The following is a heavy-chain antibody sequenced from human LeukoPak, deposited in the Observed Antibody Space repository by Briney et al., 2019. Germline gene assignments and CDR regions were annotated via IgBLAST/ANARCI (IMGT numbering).Heavy chain of an antibody. D-gene: IGHD3-22*01. Sequence: PGRSLRLSCAASGLTFDDYAMHWVRQAPGKGLEWVSGISWNSGSIGYADSVKGRFTISRDNAKNSLYLQMNSLRAEDTALYYCAKDNYYDSSGTFYYWGQGTLVTVSS. CDR2: ISWNSGSI. CDR1: GLTFDDYA. V-gene: IGHV3-9*01. J-gene: IGHJ4*02. CDR3: AKDNYYDSSGTFYY.